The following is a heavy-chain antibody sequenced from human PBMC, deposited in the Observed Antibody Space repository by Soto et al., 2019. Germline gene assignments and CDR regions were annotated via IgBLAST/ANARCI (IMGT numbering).Heavy chain of an antibody. CDR3: ARERVYLTSSSYYYYYGMDV. J-gene: IGHJ6*02. V-gene: IGHV1-2*04. CDR2: INPNSGGT. Sequence: ASVKVSCKASGYTFTXYYMHWVRQAPGQGLEWMGWINPNSGGTNYAQKFQGWVTMTRDTSISTAYMELSRLRSDDTAVYYCARERVYLTSSSYYYYYGMDVWGQGTTVTVS. D-gene: IGHD6-13*01. CDR1: GYTFTXYY.